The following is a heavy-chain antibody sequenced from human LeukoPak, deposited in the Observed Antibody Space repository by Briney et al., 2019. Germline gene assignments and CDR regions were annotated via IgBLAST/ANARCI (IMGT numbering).Heavy chain of an antibody. D-gene: IGHD5-24*01. V-gene: IGHV3-48*01. CDR2: ISSSSSTI. CDR1: GLTFSSYS. Sequence: PGGSLGFSGAASGLTFSSYSRNWFRQAPGKGLKWVSYISSSSSTIYYADSVKGRFTISRDNSKNTLYLQMNSLRAEDTAVYYCARGRWLQWKGFGPFDYWGQGTLVTVSS. CDR3: ARGRWLQWKGFGPFDY. J-gene: IGHJ4*02.